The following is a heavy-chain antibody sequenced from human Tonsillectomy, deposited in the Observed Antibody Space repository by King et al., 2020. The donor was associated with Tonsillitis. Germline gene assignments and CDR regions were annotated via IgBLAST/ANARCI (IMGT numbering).Heavy chain of an antibody. Sequence: MQLQESGPGLVKPSETLSLTCAVSGYSISSGYYWGWIRQPPGKGLEWIGSIYHSAITYYNPSLKSRVTISVDTSKNQFSLKLSSVTAADTAVYYCARDQPADIAVAYFGFDYWGQGTLVTVSS. V-gene: IGHV4-38-2*02. CDR2: IYHSAIT. D-gene: IGHD6-19*01. J-gene: IGHJ4*02. CDR3: ARDQPADIAVAYFGFDY. CDR1: GYSISSGYY.